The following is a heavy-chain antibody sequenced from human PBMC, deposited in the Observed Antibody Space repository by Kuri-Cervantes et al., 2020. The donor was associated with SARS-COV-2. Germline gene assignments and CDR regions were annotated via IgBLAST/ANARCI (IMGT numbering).Heavy chain of an antibody. V-gene: IGHV1-8*01. J-gene: IGHJ3*02. CDR1: GYTFTSYD. Sequence: ASVKVSCKASGYTFTSYDINWVRQATGQGLEWMGWMNPNSGNTGYAQKFQGRVTMTTDTSTSTAYMELRSLRTDDTAVYYCAMLTLGRGAVAGTQAFDIWGQGTMVTVSS. CDR3: AMLTLGRGAVAGTQAFDI. D-gene: IGHD6-19*01. CDR2: MNPNSGNT.